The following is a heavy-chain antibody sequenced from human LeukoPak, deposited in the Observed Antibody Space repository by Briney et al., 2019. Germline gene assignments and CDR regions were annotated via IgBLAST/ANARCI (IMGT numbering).Heavy chain of an antibody. CDR2: INTNTGNP. CDR3: ARGGGGYYYDSSGYYYLFDY. V-gene: IGHV7-4-1*02. J-gene: IGHJ4*02. CDR1: GYTFTGYY. D-gene: IGHD3-22*01. Sequence: ASVKVSCKASGYTFTGYYMHWVRQAPGQGLEWMGWINTNTGNPTYAQGFTGRFVFSLDTSVSTAYLQISSLKAEDTAVYYCARGGGGYYYDSSGYYYLFDYWGQGTLVTVSS.